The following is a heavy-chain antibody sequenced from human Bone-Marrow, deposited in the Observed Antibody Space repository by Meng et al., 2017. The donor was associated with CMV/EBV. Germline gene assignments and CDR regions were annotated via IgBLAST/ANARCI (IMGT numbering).Heavy chain of an antibody. D-gene: IGHD5/OR15-5a*01. J-gene: IGHJ6*02. Sequence: ASVKVSCKASGYTFTSYGISWVRQAPGQGLEWMGWISAYNGNTNYAQKLQGRVTMTTDTSTSTAYMELSSLRSEDTAVYYCARSVYDPQLANYYYYGMDVWGQGTTVTVSS. CDR3: ARSVYDPQLANYYYYGMDV. CDR2: ISAYNGNT. CDR1: GYTFTSYG. V-gene: IGHV1-18*01.